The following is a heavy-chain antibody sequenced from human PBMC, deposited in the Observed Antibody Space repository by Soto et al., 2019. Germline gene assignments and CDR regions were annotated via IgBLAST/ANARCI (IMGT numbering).Heavy chain of an antibody. Sequence: QVQLVESGGGVVQPGRSLRLSCAASGFTFSSYAMHWVRQAPGKGLEWVAVISYDGSNKYYADSVKGRFTISRDNSKNTLYLQMNSLRAEDTAVYYCAREGIAAAGLFDYWGQGTLVTVSS. CDR1: GFTFSSYA. J-gene: IGHJ4*02. D-gene: IGHD6-13*01. V-gene: IGHV3-30-3*01. CDR3: AREGIAAAGLFDY. CDR2: ISYDGSNK.